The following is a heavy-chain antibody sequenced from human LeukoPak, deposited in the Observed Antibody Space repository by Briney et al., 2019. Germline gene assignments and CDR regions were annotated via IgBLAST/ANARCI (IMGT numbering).Heavy chain of an antibody. D-gene: IGHD3-10*01. CDR2: ISAYNGNT. V-gene: IGHV1-18*01. J-gene: IGHJ5*02. CDR1: GYTFTSYG. CDR3: EREGVLLWFGEERNWFDP. Sequence: ASVKVSCKASGYTFTSYGISWVRQAPGQGLEWMGWISAYNGNTTYAQKLQGRVTMTTDTSTSTAYMELRSRRSDDTAVYYCEREGVLLWFGEERNWFDPWGQGTLVTVSS.